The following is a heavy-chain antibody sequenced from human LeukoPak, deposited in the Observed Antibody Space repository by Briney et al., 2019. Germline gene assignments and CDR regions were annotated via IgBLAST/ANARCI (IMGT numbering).Heavy chain of an antibody. J-gene: IGHJ4*02. Sequence: PGGSLRLSCAASGFTFSNYWMSWVRQAPGKGLEWVANINQDGSIKYYVDSVKGRFTTSRDNAKNSLYLQMSSLRVEDTAVYCCARIGYSSSSIDYWGQGTLVTVSS. V-gene: IGHV3-7*01. D-gene: IGHD6-6*01. CDR3: ARIGYSSSSIDY. CDR1: GFTFSNYW. CDR2: INQDGSIK.